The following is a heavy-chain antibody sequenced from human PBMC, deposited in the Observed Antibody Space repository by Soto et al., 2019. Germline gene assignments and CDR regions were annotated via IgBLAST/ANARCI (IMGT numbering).Heavy chain of an antibody. Sequence: EVQLLESGGGFVQPGESLRLSCAASGLTFSIYAMTWVRHAPGKGLEYVSGISGRGGRTYYADSVKGRFTISRDNSKNTLYLQMNSLRAEDTAVYYCASSSYTDILSGYFAYWGQGTLVTVSS. CDR2: ISGRGGRT. CDR1: GLTFSIYA. D-gene: IGHD3-9*01. CDR3: ASSSYTDILSGYFAY. V-gene: IGHV3-23*01. J-gene: IGHJ4*02.